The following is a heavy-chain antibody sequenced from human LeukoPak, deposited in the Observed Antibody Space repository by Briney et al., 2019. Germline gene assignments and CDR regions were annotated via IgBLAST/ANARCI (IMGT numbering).Heavy chain of an antibody. CDR3: ASLAGGSYYYYGMDV. CDR2: MNPNSGNT. Sequence: GASVKVSCKASGYTFTSYDINWVRQATGQGLEWMGWMNPNSGNTGYAQKFQGRVTMTRNTSISTAYMELSNLRSEDTAVYYCASLAGGSYYYYGMDVWGQGTTVTVSS. D-gene: IGHD3-16*01. CDR1: GYTFTSYD. V-gene: IGHV1-8*01. J-gene: IGHJ6*02.